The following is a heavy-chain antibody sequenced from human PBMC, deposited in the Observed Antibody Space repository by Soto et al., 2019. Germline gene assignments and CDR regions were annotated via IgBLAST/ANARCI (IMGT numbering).Heavy chain of an antibody. J-gene: IGHJ6*02. CDR1: EYGFPSYW. CDR2: IAPSDSYT. CDR3: ARRSITIFGMDV. D-gene: IGHD3-3*01. V-gene: IGHV5-10-1*01. Sequence: EYLKISCTGSEYGFPSYWGNWVRQMPGKGLEWMGRIAPSDSYTNYSPSFQGHVTISADKSISTAYLQWSSLKASDTAMYYCARRSITIFGMDVWGQWTTVTGSS.